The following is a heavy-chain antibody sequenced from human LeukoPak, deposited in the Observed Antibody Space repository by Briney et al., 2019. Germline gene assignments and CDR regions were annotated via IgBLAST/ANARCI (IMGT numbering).Heavy chain of an antibody. V-gene: IGHV3-11*05. CDR2: ISGSSSNT. CDR3: ARDSAHIVVVPVVIPPGLDNWFDP. CDR1: GFTFSDYY. D-gene: IGHD2-2*01. J-gene: IGHJ5*02. Sequence: PGGPLRLSCAASGFTFSDYYMSWIRKAPGKGLEWVSYISGSSSNTKYADSVKGRFTISRDNAKNSLYLQMNSLRAEDTAVYYCARDSAHIVVVPVVIPPGLDNWFDPWGQGTLVTVSS.